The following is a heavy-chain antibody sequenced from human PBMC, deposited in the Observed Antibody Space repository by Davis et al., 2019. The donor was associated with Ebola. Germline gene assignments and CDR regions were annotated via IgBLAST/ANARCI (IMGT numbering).Heavy chain of an antibody. CDR3: VKDPGYCSSGSCYTFHY. J-gene: IGHJ4*02. CDR1: GFTFSSYG. D-gene: IGHD2-15*01. Sequence: GGSLRLSCAASGFTFSSYGMHWVRQAPGKGLEWVAVISYDGSNKYYADSVKGRFTISRDNSKNTLYLQMNSLRAEDTAIYYCVKDPGYCSSGSCYTFHYWGQGTLATVSS. V-gene: IGHV3-30*18. CDR2: ISYDGSNK.